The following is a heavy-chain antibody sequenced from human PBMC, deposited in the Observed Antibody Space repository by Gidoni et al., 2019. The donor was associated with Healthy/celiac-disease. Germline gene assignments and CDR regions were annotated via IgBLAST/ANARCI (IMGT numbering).Heavy chain of an antibody. D-gene: IGHD3-10*01. V-gene: IGHV1-69*06. Sequence: QVQLVQSGAEVMKPGSSVKVSCKASGGTFSSCAIRWVRQAPGHGLEWMGGIIPIFGTANYAQKFQGRVTITADKSTSTAYMELSSLRSEDTAVYYCARNDITMVRGVIGYYYYGMDVWGQGTTVTVSS. J-gene: IGHJ6*02. CDR3: ARNDITMVRGVIGYYYYGMDV. CDR2: IIPIFGTA. CDR1: GGTFSSCA.